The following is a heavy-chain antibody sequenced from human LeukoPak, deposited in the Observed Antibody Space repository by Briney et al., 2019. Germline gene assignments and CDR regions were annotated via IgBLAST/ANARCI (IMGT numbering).Heavy chain of an antibody. D-gene: IGHD6-6*01. CDR1: GFTFSSYS. Sequence: PGGSLRLSCAASGFTFSSYSMNWVRQAPGKGLEWVSSISSSSSYIYYADSVKGRFTISRDNAKNSLYLQMNSLRAEDTAVYYCERDGVWIAASPSYYYYYYMDVWGKGTTVTVSS. J-gene: IGHJ6*03. CDR3: ERDGVWIAASPSYYYYYYMDV. CDR2: ISSSSSYI. V-gene: IGHV3-21*01.